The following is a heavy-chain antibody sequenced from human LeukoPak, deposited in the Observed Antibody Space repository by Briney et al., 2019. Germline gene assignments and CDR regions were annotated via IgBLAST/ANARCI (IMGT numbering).Heavy chain of an antibody. CDR3: ARGRGYSYGYVDY. J-gene: IGHJ4*02. V-gene: IGHV3-21*01. Sequence: GGSLRLSCAASGFTFSSYSMNWVRQAPGKGLEWVSSIISSSSYIYYADSVKGRFTISRDNAKNSLYLQMNSLRAEDTAVYYCARGRGYSYGYVDYWGQGTLVTVSS. D-gene: IGHD5-18*01. CDR2: IISSSSYI. CDR1: GFTFSSYS.